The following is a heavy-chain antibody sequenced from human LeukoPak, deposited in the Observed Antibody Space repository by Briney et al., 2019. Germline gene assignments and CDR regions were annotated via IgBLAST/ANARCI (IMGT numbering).Heavy chain of an antibody. J-gene: IGHJ6*02. D-gene: IGHD2-15*01. CDR1: GFPFSSYA. CDR3: VRGYSFGPYGMDV. Sequence: GGSLRLSCSASGFPFSSYAMHWVRQAPGKGLEYVSAISDSGSSKYYADSVKGRFTISRDNSKNTLYLQMSSLRAEDTAVYFCVRGYSFGPYGMDVWGQGTTVTVSS. V-gene: IGHV3-64D*09. CDR2: ISDSGSSK.